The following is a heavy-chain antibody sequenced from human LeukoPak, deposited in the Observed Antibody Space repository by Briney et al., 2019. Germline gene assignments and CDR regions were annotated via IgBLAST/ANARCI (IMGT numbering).Heavy chain of an antibody. D-gene: IGHD3-10*01. CDR2: ISSSSSYI. Sequence: GGSLRLSCAASGFTSSSYSMNWVRQAPGKGLEWVSSISSSSSYIYYADSVKGRFTISRDNAKNSLYLQMNSLRAEDTAVYYCARVGVRGVIIPEYFQHWGQGTLVTVSS. CDR1: GFTSSSYS. V-gene: IGHV3-21*01. J-gene: IGHJ1*01. CDR3: ARVGVRGVIIPEYFQH.